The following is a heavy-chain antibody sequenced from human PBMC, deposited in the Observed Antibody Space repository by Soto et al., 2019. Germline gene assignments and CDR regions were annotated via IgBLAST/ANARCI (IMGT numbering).Heavy chain of an antibody. CDR1: GFTFTPYA. V-gene: IGHV3-23*01. D-gene: IGHD2-15*01. CDR2: ITATGETT. Sequence: DVQLLESGGGLALSGGSLRLSCAASGFTFTPYAMNWVRQAPGKGLEWVSLITATGETTYADSVRGRFVISRDNDKKTITLHMSSLRGDDTAIYFCAKERTLRWDGDKRISFIDSWGQGTQVTVSS. J-gene: IGHJ4*02. CDR3: AKERTLRWDGDKRISFIDS.